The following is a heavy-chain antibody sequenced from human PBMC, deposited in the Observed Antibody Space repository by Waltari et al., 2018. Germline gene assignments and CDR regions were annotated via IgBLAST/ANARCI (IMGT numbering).Heavy chain of an antibody. J-gene: IGHJ4*02. CDR1: GGTFSSYA. V-gene: IGHV1-69*01. CDR3: ALYYYDSSGIDY. CDR2: IIPICGTA. D-gene: IGHD3-22*01. Sequence: QVQLVQSGAEVKKPGSSVKVSCKASGGTFSSYAISWVRQAPGQGLEWMGGIIPICGTANYAKKFQGRVTITAEEATSTAYMELSSLRSEDTAVYYCALYYYDSSGIDYWGQGTLVTVSS.